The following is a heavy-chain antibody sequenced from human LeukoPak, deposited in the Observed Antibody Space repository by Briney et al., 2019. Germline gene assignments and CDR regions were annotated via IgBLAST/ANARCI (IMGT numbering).Heavy chain of an antibody. CDR3: SGGVWPRSNY. D-gene: IGHD6-13*01. V-gene: IGHV3-30*04. J-gene: IGHJ4*02. Sequence: GRSLRLSCAASGFTFSSYAMHWVRQAPGKGLEWVAVISYDGGNKYYADSVKGRFTISRDNAKNSLYLQMNSLRAEDTAVYYCSGGVWPRSNYWGQGTLVTVSS. CDR2: ISYDGGNK. CDR1: GFTFSSYA.